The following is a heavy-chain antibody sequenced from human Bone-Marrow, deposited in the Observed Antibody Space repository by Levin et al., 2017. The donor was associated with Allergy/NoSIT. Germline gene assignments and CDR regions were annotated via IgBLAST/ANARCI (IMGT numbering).Heavy chain of an antibody. CDR1: GGSMSGFY. J-gene: IGHJ3*02. Sequence: SETLSLSCTVSGGSMSGFYWSWNRQPPGKGLESIVYSYYTGTTNYNPSLKSRASLSLDTSKNRFSLRLTSVTAADTTVYYCARSGSRYGAEVFDIWGKGTMVTVSS. D-gene: IGHD5-18*01. CDR3: ARSGSRYGAEVFDI. CDR2: SYYTGTT. V-gene: IGHV4-59*01.